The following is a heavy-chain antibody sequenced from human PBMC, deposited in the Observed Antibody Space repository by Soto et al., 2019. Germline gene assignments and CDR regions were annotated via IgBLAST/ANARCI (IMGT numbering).Heavy chain of an antibody. CDR1: GGSISSYY. J-gene: IGHJ4*02. Sequence: KPSETLSLTCTVSGGSISSYYWSWIRQPPGKGLEWIGYIYYSGSTNYNPSLKSRVTISVDTSKNQFSLKLSSVTAADTAVYYCARTPRERYCSSTSCYPPTYYFDYWGQGTLVTVSS. D-gene: IGHD2-2*01. CDR3: ARTPRERYCSSTSCYPPTYYFDY. V-gene: IGHV4-59*01. CDR2: IYYSGST.